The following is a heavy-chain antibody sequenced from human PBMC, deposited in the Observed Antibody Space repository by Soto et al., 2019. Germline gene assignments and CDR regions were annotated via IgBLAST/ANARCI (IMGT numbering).Heavy chain of an antibody. CDR1: GGTLGSNT. D-gene: IGHD2-2*01. CDR2: IIPILGIA. Sequence: SVELSCKESGGTLGSNTISWVRQDHRQGLEWMGRIIPILGIANYAQKFQGWVTMTRDTSISTAYMELSRLRSDDTAVYYWARGGGYCSSTSCYPRNWFDPWGQGTLVTVSS. V-gene: IGHV1-69*02. J-gene: IGHJ5*02. CDR3: ARGGGYCSSTSCYPRNWFDP.